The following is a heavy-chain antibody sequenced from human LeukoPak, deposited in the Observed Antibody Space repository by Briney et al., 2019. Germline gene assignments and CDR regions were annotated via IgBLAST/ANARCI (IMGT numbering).Heavy chain of an antibody. CDR2: ISSSSSYI. CDR3: ARDTPGIAAAGTVVWFDP. D-gene: IGHD6-13*01. V-gene: IGHV3-21*04. Sequence: PGGSLRLSCAASGFTFSSYSMNWVRQAPGKGLEWVSSISSSSSYIYYADSVKGRFTISRDNAKNSLYLQMNSLRAEDTALYHCARDTPGIAAAGTVVWFDPWGQGTLVTVSS. J-gene: IGHJ5*02. CDR1: GFTFSSYS.